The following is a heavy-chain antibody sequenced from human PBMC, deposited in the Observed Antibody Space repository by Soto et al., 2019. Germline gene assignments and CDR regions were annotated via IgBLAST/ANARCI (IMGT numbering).Heavy chain of an antibody. Sequence: GGSLRLSCAASGFTFSSYGMHWVRQAPGKGLEWVAVISYDGSNKYYADSVKGRFTISRDNSKNTLYLQMNSLRAEDTAVYYCAKSSFGQAGWYFDYWGQGTLVTVSS. J-gene: IGHJ4*02. CDR2: ISYDGSNK. V-gene: IGHV3-30*18. D-gene: IGHD3-16*01. CDR1: GFTFSSYG. CDR3: AKSSFGQAGWYFDY.